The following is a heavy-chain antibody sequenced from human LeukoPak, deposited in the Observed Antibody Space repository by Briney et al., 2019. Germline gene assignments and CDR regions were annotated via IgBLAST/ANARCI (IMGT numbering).Heavy chain of an antibody. Sequence: SETLSLTCTVSGCPISETTYYWGWIRQPPGKGLEWIGSIYYSGSTYYNPSLKSRVTISVDTSKNQFSLKLSSVTAADTAVYYCAREGPTYYYDSGDSRIVYWGQGTLVTVSS. CDR1: GCPISETTYY. CDR3: AREGPTYYYDSGDSRIVY. CDR2: IYYSGST. D-gene: IGHD3-22*01. V-gene: IGHV4-39*02. J-gene: IGHJ4*02.